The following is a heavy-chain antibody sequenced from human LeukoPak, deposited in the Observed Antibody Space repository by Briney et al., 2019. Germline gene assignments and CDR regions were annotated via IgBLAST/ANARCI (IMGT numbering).Heavy chain of an antibody. D-gene: IGHD6-13*01. CDR1: GFTFDDYA. J-gene: IGHJ4*02. CDR3: ARAAAGSRPYYFDY. CDR2: ISWNSGSI. Sequence: PGGSLRLSCAASGFTFDDYAMHWVRQAPGKGLEWVSGISWNSGSIGYADSVKGRFTISRDNAKNSLYLQMNSLRAEDTAVYYCARAAAGSRPYYFDYWGQGTLVTVSS. V-gene: IGHV3-9*01.